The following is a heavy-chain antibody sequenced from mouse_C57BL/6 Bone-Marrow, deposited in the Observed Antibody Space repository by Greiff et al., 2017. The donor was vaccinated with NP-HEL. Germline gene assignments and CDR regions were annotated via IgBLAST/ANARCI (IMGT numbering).Heavy chain of an antibody. V-gene: IGHV1-81*01. CDR3: ASTSNWDDAMDY. J-gene: IGHJ4*01. CDR1: GYTFTSYG. CDR2: IYPTSGNT. D-gene: IGHD4-1*02. Sequence: QVQLQQSGAELARPGASVKLSCKASGYTFTSYGISWVKQRTGQGLEWIGEIYPTSGNTYYNQKFKGKATLTADKSSSTAYMELRSLTSEDTAVYYWASTSNWDDAMDYWGQGTSVTVSS.